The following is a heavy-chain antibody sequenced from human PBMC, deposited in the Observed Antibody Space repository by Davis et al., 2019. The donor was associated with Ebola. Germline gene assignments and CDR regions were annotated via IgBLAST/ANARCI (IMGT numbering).Heavy chain of an antibody. J-gene: IGHJ5*02. CDR2: IYPGDSDT. D-gene: IGHD3-22*01. CDR1: GYSFSTYW. Sequence: GESLKISCEGSGYSFSTYWIAWVRQMPGKGLEWMGIIYPGDSDTRYSPSFQGQVTISADKSIRTAYLQWSSLKASDTAMYYCARCDTSGSYNWFDPWGQGTLVTVSS. CDR3: ARCDTSGSYNWFDP. V-gene: IGHV5-51*01.